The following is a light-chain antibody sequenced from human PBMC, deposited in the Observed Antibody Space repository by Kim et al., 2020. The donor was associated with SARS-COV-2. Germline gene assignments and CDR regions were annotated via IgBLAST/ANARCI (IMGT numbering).Light chain of an antibody. CDR2: GAS. CDR3: QHFGTLPWT. J-gene: IGKJ1*01. V-gene: IGKV3-20*01. CDR1: QSIGGNQ. Sequence: ELVLTQSPGTLSLSPGATATLSCRASQSIGGNQLTWYQQKPGQAPRVRIYGASTRASGISDRFSGSGSGTDFTLTISGLEPEDFAVYYCQHFGTLPWTFGQGTKVDIK.